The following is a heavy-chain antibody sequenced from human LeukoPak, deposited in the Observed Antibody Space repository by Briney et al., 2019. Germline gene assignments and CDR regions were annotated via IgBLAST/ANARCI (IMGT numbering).Heavy chain of an antibody. V-gene: IGHV1-2*02. CDR1: GYSFTDYY. J-gene: IGHJ5*02. CDR2: INTKSGRT. D-gene: IGHD3-3*01. CDR3: ARADFIDAGPYLIGP. Sequence: SVKVSCKTSGYSFTDYYIHWVRQAPGQGLEWMGWINTKSGRTSSARKFQGRVTMTRDPSITTVYMDMAWLTSDDTAIYFCARADFIDAGPYLIGPWGQGTLVTVSS.